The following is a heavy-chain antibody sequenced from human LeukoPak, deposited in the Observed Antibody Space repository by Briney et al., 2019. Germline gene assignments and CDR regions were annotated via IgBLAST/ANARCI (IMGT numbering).Heavy chain of an antibody. CDR3: AKDDFRSHIVATGRGLLSY. Sequence: GRSLRLSCAASGFTFSSYWMSWVRQAPGKGLEWVANIKQDGSEKYYVDSVKGRFTISRDNAKNSLYLQTNSLRAEDTAVYYCAKDDFRSHIVATGRGLLSYWGQGTLVTVSS. D-gene: IGHD5-12*01. V-gene: IGHV3-7*01. J-gene: IGHJ4*02. CDR2: IKQDGSEK. CDR1: GFTFSSYW.